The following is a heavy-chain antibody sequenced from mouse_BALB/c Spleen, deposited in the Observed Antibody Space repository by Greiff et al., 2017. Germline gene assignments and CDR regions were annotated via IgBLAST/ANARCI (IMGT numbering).Heavy chain of an antibody. J-gene: IGHJ2*01. V-gene: IGHV5-4*02. Sequence: EVKLEESGGGLVKPGGSLKLSCAASGFTFSDYYMYWVRQTPEKRLEWVATISDGGSYTYYPDSVKGRFTISRDNAKNNLYLQMSSLRSEDTAMYYCARGLLIHYYGYPDYWGQGTTLTVSS. CDR3: ARGLLIHYYGYPDY. D-gene: IGHD1-2*01. CDR1: GFTFSDYY. CDR2: ISDGGSYT.